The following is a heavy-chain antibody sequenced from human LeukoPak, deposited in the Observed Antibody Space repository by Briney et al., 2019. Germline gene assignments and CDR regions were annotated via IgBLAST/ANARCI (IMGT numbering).Heavy chain of an antibody. J-gene: IGHJ3*02. V-gene: IGHV3-9*01. Sequence: GRSLRLSCAASEITFEDYAMHWVRQAPGKGLEWVSGISWNSGSIAYADSVKGRFTISRDNAKNSLYLQMNSLRPEDTALYYCAKDSVGWPRSSSAFDIWGQGTRVTVSS. CDR3: AKDSVGWPRSSSAFDI. D-gene: IGHD5-12*01. CDR1: EITFEDYA. CDR2: ISWNSGSI.